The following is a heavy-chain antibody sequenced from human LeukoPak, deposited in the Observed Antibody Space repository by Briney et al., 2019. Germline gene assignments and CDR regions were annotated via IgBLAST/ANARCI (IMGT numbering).Heavy chain of an antibody. CDR3: AKDRRRSTSYLIDY. Sequence: GGSLRLSCAASTFAFSSYAMTWVRQAPGKGLEWVSSITATGGISYADSVKGRFTISRDNSKNTLYLQMNSLRAEDTAVYYCAKDRRRSTSYLIDYWGQGTLVTVSS. V-gene: IGHV3-23*01. CDR2: ITATGGIS. J-gene: IGHJ4*02. D-gene: IGHD2-2*01. CDR1: TFAFSSYA.